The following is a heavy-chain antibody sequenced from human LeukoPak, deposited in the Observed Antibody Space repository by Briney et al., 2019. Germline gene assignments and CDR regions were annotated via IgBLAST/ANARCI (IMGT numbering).Heavy chain of an antibody. Sequence: GGSLRLSCAASGFSFSDYYMSWIRQAPGKGLEWVSYISSSGGNIYYAGSVKGRFTISRDNAKNSLYLQMNSLRAEDTAVYYCARADGYNPIYYYYGMDVWGQGTTVTVSS. D-gene: IGHD5-24*01. CDR2: ISSSGGNI. CDR3: ARADGYNPIYYYYGMDV. V-gene: IGHV3-11*01. J-gene: IGHJ6*02. CDR1: GFSFSDYY.